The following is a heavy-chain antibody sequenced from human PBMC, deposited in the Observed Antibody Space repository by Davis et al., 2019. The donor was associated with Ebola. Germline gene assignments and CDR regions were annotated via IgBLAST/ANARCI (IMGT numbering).Heavy chain of an antibody. Sequence: GESLKISCAASGFTFSSYAMSWVRQAPGKGLEWVSAISGSGGSTYYADSVKGRFTISRDNSKNTLYLQMNSLRAEDTAVYYCAAKDGGGSPDAFDIWGQGTMVTVSS. D-gene: IGHD1-26*01. CDR3: AAKDGGGSPDAFDI. V-gene: IGHV3-23*01. CDR2: ISGSGGST. CDR1: GFTFSSYA. J-gene: IGHJ3*02.